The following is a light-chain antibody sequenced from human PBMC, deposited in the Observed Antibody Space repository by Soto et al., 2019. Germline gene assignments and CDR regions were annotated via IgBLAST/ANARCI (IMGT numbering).Light chain of an antibody. J-gene: IGLJ3*02. V-gene: IGLV2-14*01. CDR1: TNDIGGYNY. CDR3: CSYTISDTLV. CDR2: EVR. Sequence: QSALTQPASVSGSPGQSITISCSGTTNDIGGYNYVSWYQHHPGKVPQVIIYEVRNRPSGVSNRFSGSKSGNTASLTISGLQAEDEADYYCCSYTISDTLVFGGGTKVTVL.